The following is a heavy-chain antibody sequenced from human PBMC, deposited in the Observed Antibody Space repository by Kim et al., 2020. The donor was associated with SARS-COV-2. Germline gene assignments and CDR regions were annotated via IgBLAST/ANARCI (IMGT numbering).Heavy chain of an antibody. CDR3: ARRHCSSTSCPDY. Sequence: GGSLRLSCVASGFTFSSYAMHWVRQAPGKGLEWVAVISYDGSNKYYADSVKGRFTISRDNSKNTLYLQMNSLRAEDTAVYYCARRHCSSTSCPDYWGQGTLVTVSS. J-gene: IGHJ4*02. V-gene: IGHV3-30*04. CDR1: GFTFSSYA. D-gene: IGHD2-2*01. CDR2: ISYDGSNK.